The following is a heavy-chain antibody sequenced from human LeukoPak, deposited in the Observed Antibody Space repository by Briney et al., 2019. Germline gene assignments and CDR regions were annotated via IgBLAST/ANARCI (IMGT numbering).Heavy chain of an antibody. CDR2: IYYSGST. D-gene: IGHD5-24*01. V-gene: IGHV4-59*01. Sequence: SETLSLTCTVSGGSISSYYWSWLRQPPGKGLEWIGYIYYSGSTNYNPSLKSRVTISVDASKNQFSLKLSSVTAADTAVYYCAIGVEMATTMGYWGQGTLVTVSS. J-gene: IGHJ4*02. CDR1: GGSISSYY. CDR3: AIGVEMATTMGY.